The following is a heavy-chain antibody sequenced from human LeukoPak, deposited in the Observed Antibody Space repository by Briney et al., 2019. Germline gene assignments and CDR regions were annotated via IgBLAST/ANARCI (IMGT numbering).Heavy chain of an antibody. CDR2: ISSSGSTI. J-gene: IGHJ4*02. D-gene: IGHD1-14*01. CDR3: AKDRTDRSY. V-gene: IGHV3-11*01. CDR1: GFTSTDYY. Sequence: GGSLRLSCAASGFTSTDYYMSWIRQAPGKGLELISYISSSGSTIYYADSVKGRFTISRDNSKSMLSLQMNSLRAEDTAVYYCAKDRTDRSYWGQGTLVTVSS.